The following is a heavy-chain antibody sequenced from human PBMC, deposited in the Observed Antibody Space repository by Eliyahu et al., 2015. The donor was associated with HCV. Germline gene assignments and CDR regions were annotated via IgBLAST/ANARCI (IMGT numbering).Heavy chain of an antibody. V-gene: IGHV2-5*01. D-gene: IGHD3-3*01. CDR1: GFSLSTSGVG. Sequence: QITLKESGPTLVKPTQTLTLTCTFSGFSLSTSGVGVGWIRQPPGKALEWLALIYWNDDKRYSPSLKSRLTITKDTSKNQVVLTMTNMDPVDTATYYCAHTEGADQRDLLRFLEGGDWFDPWGQGTLVTVSS. CDR3: AHTEGADQRDLLRFLEGGDWFDP. CDR2: IYWNDDK. J-gene: IGHJ5*02.